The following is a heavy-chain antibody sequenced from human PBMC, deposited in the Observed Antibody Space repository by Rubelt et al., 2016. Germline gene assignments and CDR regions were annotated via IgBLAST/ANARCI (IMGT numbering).Heavy chain of an antibody. CDR1: SSYA. D-gene: IGHD2/OR15-2a*01. CDR2: VSYDGSNK. Sequence: SSYAMHWVRQTPGKGLDWVAVVSYDGSNKFYADSVKGRFTISRDTSKNTLYLQMNSLRAEDTAVYYCAKDLLGKGFDYWGQGTLVTVTS. CDR3: AKDLLGKGFDY. V-gene: IGHV3-30-3*02. J-gene: IGHJ4*02.